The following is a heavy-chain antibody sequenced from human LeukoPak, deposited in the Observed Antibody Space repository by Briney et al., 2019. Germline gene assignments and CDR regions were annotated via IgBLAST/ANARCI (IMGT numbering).Heavy chain of an antibody. Sequence: ASVKVPCKASGYTFTKYGITWVRQAPGHGLEWMGWINTYNGDTNYAQKFQGRVTMTTDTSTSTAYMELRSLRSDDTAVYYCARAFYGARDAFDIWGQGTMVTVSS. CDR3: ARAFYGARDAFDI. J-gene: IGHJ3*02. CDR2: INTYNGDT. CDR1: GYTFTKYG. D-gene: IGHD4-17*01. V-gene: IGHV1-18*01.